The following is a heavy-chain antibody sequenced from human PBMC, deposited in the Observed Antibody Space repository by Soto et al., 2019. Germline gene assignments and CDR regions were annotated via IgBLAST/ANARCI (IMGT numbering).Heavy chain of an antibody. D-gene: IGHD3-10*01. CDR2: IYPGDSDT. CDR1: GYSFTSYW. J-gene: IGHJ6*03. V-gene: IGHV5-51*01. CDR3: ARHGSGSYYQNRYYYYMDV. Sequence: PGESLKVSCKGSGYSFTSYWIGWVRQMPWKGLEWMGIIYPGDSDTRYSPSFQGQVTISADKSISTAYLQWSSLKASDTAMYYCARHGSGSYYQNRYYYYMDVWGKGTTVTVS.